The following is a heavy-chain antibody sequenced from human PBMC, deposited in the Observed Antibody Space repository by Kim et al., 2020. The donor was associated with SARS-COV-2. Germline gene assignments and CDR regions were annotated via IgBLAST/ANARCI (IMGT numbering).Heavy chain of an antibody. Sequence: GSTSFNPALKSRVSISLETSKNQFCLKLNSISAADTAIYYCAKDSYGVLTAWGQGILVTVSS. CDR3: AKDSYGVLTA. V-gene: IGHV4-31*02. D-gene: IGHD4-17*01. CDR2: GST. J-gene: IGHJ4*02.